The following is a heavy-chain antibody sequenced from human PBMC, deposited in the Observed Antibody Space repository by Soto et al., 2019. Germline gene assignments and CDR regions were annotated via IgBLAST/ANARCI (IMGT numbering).Heavy chain of an antibody. Sequence: QVQLVQSGAEVKKPGSSVKVSCKASGGTFSSYTISWVRQAPGQGLEWMGRIIPILGIANYAQKFQGRVTITADKSTSPAYMELSSLRSEDTAVYYCARLYRGSYTTYFDYWGQGTLVTVSS. J-gene: IGHJ4*02. CDR3: ARLYRGSYTTYFDY. V-gene: IGHV1-69*02. CDR2: IIPILGIA. D-gene: IGHD1-26*01. CDR1: GGTFSSYT.